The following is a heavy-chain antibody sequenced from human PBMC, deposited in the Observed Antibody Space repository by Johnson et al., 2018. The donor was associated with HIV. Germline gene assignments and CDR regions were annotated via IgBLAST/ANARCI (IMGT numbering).Heavy chain of an antibody. Sequence: VQLVESGGGLVQPGGSLRLSCAASGFTFSSYAMSWVRQAPGKGLEWVSAISGSGGGTYYADSVKVRFPISRDNSKNKLYLQMNSLRAEDTALYYCARVVGYKYGSAGDNDAFDIWGQGTMVTVSS. D-gene: IGHD5-18*01. J-gene: IGHJ3*02. CDR1: GFTFSSYA. V-gene: IGHV3-23*04. CDR2: ISGSGGGT. CDR3: ARVVGYKYGSAGDNDAFDI.